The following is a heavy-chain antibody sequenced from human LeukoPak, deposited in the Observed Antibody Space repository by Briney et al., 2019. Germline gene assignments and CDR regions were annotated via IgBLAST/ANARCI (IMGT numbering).Heavy chain of an antibody. V-gene: IGHV1-69*13. J-gene: IGHJ6*03. CDR1: GYTLTELS. Sequence: SVKVSCKVSGYTLTELSMHWVRQAPGQGLEWMGGIIPIFGTANYAQKFQGRVAITADESTSTAYMELSSLRSEDTAVYYCARGVQLWTTYYYYYMDVWGKGTTVTVSS. CDR3: ARGVQLWTTYYYYYMDV. D-gene: IGHD5-18*01. CDR2: IIPIFGTA.